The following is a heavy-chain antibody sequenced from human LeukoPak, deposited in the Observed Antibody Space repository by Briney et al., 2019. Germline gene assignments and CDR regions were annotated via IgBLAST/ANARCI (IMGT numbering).Heavy chain of an antibody. CDR1: GFTFSSYW. CDR3: ARAGDDYHYDFWSGYYRDYYYYYMDV. CDR2: IKQDGSEK. Sequence: GGSLRLSCAASGFTFSSYWMSWVRQARGKGLEWEANIKQDGSEKYYVDSVKGRFTISRDNAKNSLYLQMNSLRAEDTAVYYCARAGDDYHYDFWSGYYRDYYYYYMDVWGKGTTVTVSS. V-gene: IGHV3-7*01. J-gene: IGHJ6*03. D-gene: IGHD3-3*01.